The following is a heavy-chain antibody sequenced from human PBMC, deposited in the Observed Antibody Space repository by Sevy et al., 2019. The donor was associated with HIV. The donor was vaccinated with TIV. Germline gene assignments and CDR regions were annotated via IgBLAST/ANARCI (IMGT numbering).Heavy chain of an antibody. CDR1: GGSISSGAYS. CDR2: IYYGGST. Sequence: QLPETLSLTCTVSGGSISSGAYSWYWIRQPPGKGLEWLGNIYYGGSTYYNPSLNSRVTMSIDSSKNQFFLKLSSVTAADTAVYYCARDITETKNWFDPWGQGTLVTVSS. CDR3: ARDITETKNWFDP. J-gene: IGHJ5*02. D-gene: IGHD1-20*01. V-gene: IGHV4-30-2*01.